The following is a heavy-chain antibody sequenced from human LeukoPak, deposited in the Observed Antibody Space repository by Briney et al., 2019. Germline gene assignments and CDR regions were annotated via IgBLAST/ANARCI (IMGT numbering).Heavy chain of an antibody. CDR1: GFTFNTFS. Sequence: GGSLRLSCAASGFTFNTFSMNWVRQAPGKGLEWVSSITSGGDYIYYADSVKGRFTTSRDNAKNSLSLQLNSLRVEDTAVYYCARGHYDVLAASYKWTPDYWGQGTLVTVSS. D-gene: IGHD3-9*01. V-gene: IGHV3-21*01. J-gene: IGHJ4*02. CDR2: ITSGGDYI. CDR3: ARGHYDVLAASYKWTPDY.